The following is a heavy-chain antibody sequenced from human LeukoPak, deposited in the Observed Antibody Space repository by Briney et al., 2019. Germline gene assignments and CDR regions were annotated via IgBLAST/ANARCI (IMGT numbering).Heavy chain of an antibody. D-gene: IGHD2-15*01. J-gene: IGHJ4*02. Sequence: PGGSLRLSCAASGFTFSSYSMNWVRQAPGKGLEWVSYISSSSSTIYYADSVKGRFTISRDNAKNSLYLQMNSLRAEDTAVYYCARDISGDFDYWGQGTLVTVSS. CDR1: GFTFSSYS. CDR2: ISSSSSTI. V-gene: IGHV3-48*04. CDR3: ARDISGDFDY.